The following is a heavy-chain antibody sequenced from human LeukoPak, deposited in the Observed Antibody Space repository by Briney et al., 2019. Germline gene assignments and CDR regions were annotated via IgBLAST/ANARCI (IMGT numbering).Heavy chain of an antibody. Sequence: PGRSLTLSCAASGFIFSTYGMHWVRQAPGKGPQWVAVIWYDGSNKYYGDSVKGRFTISRDNSKNTPYLHMNSLRDEDTGVYYCARASGPFDYWGQGTLVTVSS. CDR1: GFIFSTYG. CDR2: IWYDGSNK. D-gene: IGHD3-10*01. J-gene: IGHJ4*02. V-gene: IGHV3-33*01. CDR3: ARASGPFDY.